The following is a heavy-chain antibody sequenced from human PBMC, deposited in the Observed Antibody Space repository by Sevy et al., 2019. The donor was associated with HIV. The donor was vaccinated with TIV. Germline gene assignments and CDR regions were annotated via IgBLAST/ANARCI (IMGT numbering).Heavy chain of an antibody. D-gene: IGHD3-3*01. CDR3: VKDTPFRRFTLSGMAGDNEYYFDY. CDR1: GFNFNNYV. V-gene: IGHV3-23*01. CDR2: ISASGSVT. J-gene: IGHJ4*02. Sequence: GGSLRLSCAASGFNFNNYVMTWVRQAPGKGLEWVSTISASGSVTYYSDSVRGCFTISRDNSRNTVSLQMNSLRVEDKAIYYCVKDTPFRRFTLSGMAGDNEYYFDYWGQGTRVTVSS.